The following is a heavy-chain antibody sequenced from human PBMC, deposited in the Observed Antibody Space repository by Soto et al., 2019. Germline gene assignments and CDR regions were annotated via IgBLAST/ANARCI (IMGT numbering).Heavy chain of an antibody. CDR3: ATTRGLAVGGSFDH. CDR2: FFSGNT. V-gene: IGHV4-39*01. J-gene: IGHJ5*02. CDR1: GASISSKSSY. Sequence: PSTALSLTCTFPGASISSKSSYWGWIRQPPGKGLEWIGTFFSGNTYSNLSLKSRVSISVDTSRNQFSLNLRSVAAADTATYYCATTRGLAVGGSFDHWGQGSLVTVSS. D-gene: IGHD6-19*01.